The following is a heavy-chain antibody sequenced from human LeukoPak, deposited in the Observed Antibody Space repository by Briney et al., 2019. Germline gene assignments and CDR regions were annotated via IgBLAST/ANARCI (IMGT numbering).Heavy chain of an antibody. CDR2: ISWNSGSI. CDR1: GFTFDDYA. D-gene: IGHD5-12*01. Sequence: PGRSLRLSCAASGFTFDDYAMHWVRQAPGKGLEWVSGISWNSGSIGYADSVKGRFTISRDNDKNSLYLQMNSLRAEDTALYYCAKGGRSGYDSPLDYWGQGTLVTVSS. CDR3: AKGGRSGYDSPLDY. V-gene: IGHV3-9*01. J-gene: IGHJ4*02.